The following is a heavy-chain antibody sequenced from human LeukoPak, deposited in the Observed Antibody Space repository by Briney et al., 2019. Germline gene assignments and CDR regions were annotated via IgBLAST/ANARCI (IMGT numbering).Heavy chain of an antibody. CDR3: AKGRSGYNYCYMDV. D-gene: IGHD3-3*01. CDR2: IRYDGSNK. V-gene: IGHV3-30*02. J-gene: IGHJ6*03. Sequence: GGSLRLSCAASGFTFSSYGMHWVRQAPGKGLEWVAFIRYDGSNKYYADSVKGRFTISRDNSKNTLYLQMNSLRAEDTAVYYCAKGRSGYNYCYMDVWGKGTTVTVSS. CDR1: GFTFSSYG.